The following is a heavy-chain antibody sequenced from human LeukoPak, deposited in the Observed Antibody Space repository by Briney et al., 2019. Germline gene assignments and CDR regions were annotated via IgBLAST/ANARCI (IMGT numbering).Heavy chain of an antibody. V-gene: IGHV4-59*01. Sequence: SETVSLTCTVSAGSISSFYWSWIRQPPGKGREWVGYIYYSGSTNNNPSLKRRVTISVDTSKNQFSLKLSSVTTADTAVYYCARTMYGGNFYYYYYMDVWGKGTTVTVSS. CDR3: ARTMYGGNFYYYYYMDV. CDR2: IYYSGST. J-gene: IGHJ6*03. CDR1: AGSISSFY. D-gene: IGHD4-23*01.